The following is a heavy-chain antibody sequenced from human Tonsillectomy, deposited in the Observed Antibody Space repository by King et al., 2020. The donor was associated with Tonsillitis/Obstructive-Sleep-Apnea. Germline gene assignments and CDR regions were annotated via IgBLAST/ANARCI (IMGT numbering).Heavy chain of an antibody. CDR3: ATVDNESTDI. V-gene: IGHV1-2*06. D-gene: IGHD5/OR15-5a*01. CDR2: INPNSGGT. Sequence: VQLVQSGAEVKKPGASVKVSCKASGYIFTDYFLHCVRQAPGQGLEWMGRINPNSGGTNYAQKFQGRVTLTRDTSISTVYMELRGLRSDDTAVYYCATVDNESTDIWGQGTMVTVSA. J-gene: IGHJ3*02. CDR1: GYIFTDYF.